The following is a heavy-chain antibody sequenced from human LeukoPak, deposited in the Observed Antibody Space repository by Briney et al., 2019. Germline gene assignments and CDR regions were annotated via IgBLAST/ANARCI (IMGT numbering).Heavy chain of an antibody. CDR2: IIPIFGTA. CDR3: ARDPYDFLTGHYSGSGGDY. D-gene: IGHD3-9*01. V-gene: IGHV1-69*05. Sequence: SVKVSCKASGGTFSSYAISWVRQAPGQGLEWMGGIIPIFGTANYAQKFQGRVTMTTDTSTSTAYTELRSLRSDDTAVYYCARDPYDFLTGHYSGSGGDYWGQGTLVTVSS. CDR1: GGTFSSYA. J-gene: IGHJ4*02.